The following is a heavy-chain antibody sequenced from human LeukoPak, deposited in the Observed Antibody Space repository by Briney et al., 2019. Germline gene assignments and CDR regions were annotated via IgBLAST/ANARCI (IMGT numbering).Heavy chain of an antibody. V-gene: IGHV3-48*01. CDR1: GLIFSRDS. CDR3: VRDNPRCCGVVPANIDDY. D-gene: IGHD2-15*01. CDR2: INGGGSPI. J-gene: IGHJ4*02. Sequence: PGGSLRLSCAASGLIFSRDSMNWVRHAPGKGLEWVSYINGGGSPIFYADSVRGRFTISRDNAKNSLYLQMNSLRAEDTAVYYCVRDNPRCCGVVPANIDDYWGQGTLVTVSS.